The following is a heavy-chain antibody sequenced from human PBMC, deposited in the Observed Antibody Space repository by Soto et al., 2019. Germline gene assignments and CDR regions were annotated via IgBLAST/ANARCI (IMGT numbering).Heavy chain of an antibody. J-gene: IGHJ6*02. CDR2: IIPIFGTA. Sequence: GASVKVSCKASGGTFSSYAISWVRQAPGQGLEWMGGIIPIFGTANYAQKFQGRVTITADESTSTAYMELSSLRSEDTAVYYCATARGYSYGHWGFYYGMDVWGQGTTVTVSS. D-gene: IGHD5-18*01. CDR3: ATARGYSYGHWGFYYGMDV. CDR1: GGTFSSYA. V-gene: IGHV1-69*13.